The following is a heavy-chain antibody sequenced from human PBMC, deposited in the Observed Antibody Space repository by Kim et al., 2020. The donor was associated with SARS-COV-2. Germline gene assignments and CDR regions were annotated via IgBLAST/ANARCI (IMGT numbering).Heavy chain of an antibody. CDR3: VRVVGGGFDC. CDR2: IYSGGDT. CDR1: GFTVGSNY. D-gene: IGHD3-16*01. V-gene: IGHV3-66*01. Sequence: GGSLRLSCAASGFTVGSNYMSWVRQSPGKGLEWVSFIYSGGDTYYADSVKGRFTISRDISKNTLYLKMNSLGADDSAMYYCVRVVGGGFDCWGQGTLVTVSS. J-gene: IGHJ4*02.